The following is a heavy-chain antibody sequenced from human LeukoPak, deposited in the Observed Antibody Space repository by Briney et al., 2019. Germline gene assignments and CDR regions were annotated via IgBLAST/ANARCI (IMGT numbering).Heavy chain of an antibody. CDR3: AMNFYFDSSGYYHY. CDR2: INPNSGGT. CDR1: GYTFTGYY. Sequence: ASVKVSCKASGYTFTGYYMHCVRQAPGQGLEWMGWINPNSGGTNYAQKFQGRVTMTRDTSISTAYMELSRLRSDDTAVYYCAMNFYFDSSGYYHYWGQGTLVTVSS. J-gene: IGHJ4*02. D-gene: IGHD3-22*01. V-gene: IGHV1-2*02.